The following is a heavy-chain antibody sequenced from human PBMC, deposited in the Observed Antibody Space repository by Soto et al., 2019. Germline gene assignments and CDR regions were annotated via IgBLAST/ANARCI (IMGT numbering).Heavy chain of an antibody. V-gene: IGHV4-31*03. CDR3: ARLAKEESPKVRSWYFFDY. D-gene: IGHD4-17*01. J-gene: IGHJ4*02. Sequence: SETMSLTCSVSAGSLSSGGYFYSWIRQHPGQGLEWIGRIYYSGRTYYNASLQSRLSMSVDTSKNHFSLELAAVTAADTAVYFCARLAKEESPKVRSWYFFDYWGQGVMVTVSS. CDR2: IYYSGRT. CDR1: AGSLSSGGYF.